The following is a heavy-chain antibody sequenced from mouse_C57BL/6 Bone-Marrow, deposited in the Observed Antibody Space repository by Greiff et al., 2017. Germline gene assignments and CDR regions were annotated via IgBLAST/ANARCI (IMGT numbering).Heavy chain of an antibody. V-gene: IGHV1-19*01. CDR3: ARGDGYYPFDY. CDR2: INPYNGGT. CDR1: GYTFTDYY. Sequence: VHVKQSGPVLVKPGASVKMSCKASGYTFTDYYMNWVKQSHGKSLEWIGVINPYNGGTSYNQKFKGKATLTVDKSSSTAYMELNSLTSEDSAVYYCARGDGYYPFDYWGQGTTLTVSS. J-gene: IGHJ2*01. D-gene: IGHD2-3*01.